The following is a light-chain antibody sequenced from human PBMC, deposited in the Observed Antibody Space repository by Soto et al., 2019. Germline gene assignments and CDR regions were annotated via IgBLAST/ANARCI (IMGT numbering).Light chain of an antibody. CDR3: GTWDNNLSAMV. V-gene: IGLV1-51*02. CDR1: SSNIGIFY. J-gene: IGLJ3*02. CDR2: EDY. Sequence: QSVLTQPPSVSAAPGQTVTISCSGSSSNIGIFYVSWYQQVSGTAPKLLIYEDYKRPSEIPDRFSASKSGTSATLGLTGLQTGDEADYYCGTWDNNLSAMVFGGGTKVTVL.